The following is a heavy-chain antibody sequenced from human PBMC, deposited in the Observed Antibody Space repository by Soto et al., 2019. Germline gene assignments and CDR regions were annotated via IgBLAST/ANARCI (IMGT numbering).Heavy chain of an antibody. D-gene: IGHD6-19*01. Sequence: EVQLVESGGGLVQPGGSLRLSCAASGFTFSSYWMYWVRQAPGKGLVWVSRTNSDGSDTTYADSVKGRFTISRDNAKNTLYLQMNSLRAEDTAVYYCASDRGWSLSDYWGQGTLVTVSS. V-gene: IGHV3-74*01. J-gene: IGHJ4*02. CDR2: TNSDGSDT. CDR1: GFTFSSYW. CDR3: ASDRGWSLSDY.